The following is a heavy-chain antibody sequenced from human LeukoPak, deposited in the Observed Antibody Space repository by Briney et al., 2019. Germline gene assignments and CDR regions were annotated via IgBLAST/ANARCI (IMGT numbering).Heavy chain of an antibody. CDR1: GFTVSSYH. V-gene: IGHV3-66*01. CDR2: LYSGDNT. Sequence: GGSLRLSCAASGFTVSSYHMSWVRQAPGRGLEWVSLLYSGDNTYYADSVKGRFTISRDNSKNTLYLQMNSLRAEDTAVYYCARDPTSTDFWSGYFSYWGQGTLVTVSS. CDR3: ARDPTSTDFWSGYFSY. J-gene: IGHJ4*02. D-gene: IGHD3-3*01.